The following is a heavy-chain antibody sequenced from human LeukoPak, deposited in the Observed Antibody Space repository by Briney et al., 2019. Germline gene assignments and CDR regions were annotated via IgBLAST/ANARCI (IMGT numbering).Heavy chain of an antibody. V-gene: IGHV4-61*02. CDR1: GDSITSADYY. D-gene: IGHD3-10*01. Sequence: SETLSLTCTVSGDSITSADYYWGWIRQSAGKGLEWIGRIYTTGSTSYNPSLRTRVTISADTSKNQFSLKLSSVTTTDTAVYYCARDDSTPGGNWFDPWGQGTLVTVSS. J-gene: IGHJ5*02. CDR2: IYTTGST. CDR3: ARDDSTPGGNWFDP.